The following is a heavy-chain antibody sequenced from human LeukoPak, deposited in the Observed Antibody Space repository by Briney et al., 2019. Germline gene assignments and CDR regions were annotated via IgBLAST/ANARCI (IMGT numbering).Heavy chain of an antibody. Sequence: SGTLSLTCAVSGGSISSSNFWWSWVRQSPGKGLEWIGEISDGGNTNYNPSLKSRVSISADRSKNQFSLDLKSVSAADRAVYYCARGRGVTRDYYYGMDVWGQGTTVTVSS. CDR2: ISDGGNT. CDR1: GGSISSSNFW. V-gene: IGHV4-4*02. D-gene: IGHD3-10*01. J-gene: IGHJ6*02. CDR3: ARGRGVTRDYYYGMDV.